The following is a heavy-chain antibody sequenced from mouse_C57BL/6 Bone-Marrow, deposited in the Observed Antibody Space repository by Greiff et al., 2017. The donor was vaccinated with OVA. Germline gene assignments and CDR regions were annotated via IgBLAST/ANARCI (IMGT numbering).Heavy chain of an antibody. J-gene: IGHJ1*03. D-gene: IGHD1-1*01. Sequence: DVMLVESGEGLVKPGGSLKLSCAASGFTFSSYAMSWVRQTPEKRLEWVAYISSGGDYIYYADTVKGRFTISRDNARNTLYLQMSSLKSEDTAMYYCTRDRGYYGSSYDWYFDVWGTGTTVTVSS. V-gene: IGHV5-9-1*02. CDR2: ISSGGDYI. CDR3: TRDRGYYGSSYDWYFDV. CDR1: GFTFSSYA.